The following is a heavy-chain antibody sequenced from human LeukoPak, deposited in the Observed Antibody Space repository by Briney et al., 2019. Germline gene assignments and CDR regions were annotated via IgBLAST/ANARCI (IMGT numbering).Heavy chain of an antibody. J-gene: IGHJ4*02. CDR2: ISSSGSDR. CDR3: AREGSSLTGVHY. D-gene: IGHD3-9*01. CDR1: GFTFSDYY. Sequence: PGGSLRLSCVASGFTFSDYYMSWIRQAPGKGLEWVSYISSSGSDRYYTDSVKGRFTISRDNAKNSLYLQMNSLRAEDTAVYYCAREGSSLTGVHYWGQGTLVTVSS. V-gene: IGHV3-11*01.